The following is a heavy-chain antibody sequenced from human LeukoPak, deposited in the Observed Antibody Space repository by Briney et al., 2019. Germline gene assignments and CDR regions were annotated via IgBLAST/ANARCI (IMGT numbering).Heavy chain of an antibody. CDR1: GFTFNAYY. J-gene: IGHJ6*03. CDR2: INPNTGDT. V-gene: IGHV1-2*02. D-gene: IGHD5/OR15-5a*01. Sequence: GASVKVSCKASGFTFNAYYIHWVRQAPGQGLEWMGWINPNTGDTNFAQKFQGRVAMTRDTSLSTAYMELSRLRSDDTAVYYCARVYDFYYYMDVWGKGTTVTVSS. CDR3: ARVYDFYYYMDV.